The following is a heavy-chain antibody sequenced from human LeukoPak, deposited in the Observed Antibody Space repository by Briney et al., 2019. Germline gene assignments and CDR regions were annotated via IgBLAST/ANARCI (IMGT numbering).Heavy chain of an antibody. Sequence: GGSLRLSCAASGFTFSSYWMSWVRQAPGKGLEWVANIKQDGSEKYYVDSVKGRFTISRDNAKNSLYLQMNSLRAEDTAVYYCARYRDYYDSRGYFDYWGQGTLVTVSS. CDR1: GFTFSSYW. CDR2: IKQDGSEK. D-gene: IGHD3-22*01. V-gene: IGHV3-7*01. CDR3: ARYRDYYDSRGYFDY. J-gene: IGHJ4*02.